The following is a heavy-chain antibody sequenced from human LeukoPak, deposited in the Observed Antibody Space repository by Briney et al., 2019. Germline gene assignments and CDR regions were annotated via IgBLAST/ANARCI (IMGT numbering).Heavy chain of an antibody. CDR2: IIPIFGTA. CDR1: GGTFSSYA. J-gene: IGHJ4*02. Sequence: SVKVSCKASGGTFSSYAISWVRQAPGQGVEWMGGIIPIFGTANYAQKFQGRVTITADESTSTAYMELSSLRSEDTAVYYCARKVAATGYFDYWGQGTLVTVSS. CDR3: ARKVAATGYFDY. V-gene: IGHV1-69*13. D-gene: IGHD2-15*01.